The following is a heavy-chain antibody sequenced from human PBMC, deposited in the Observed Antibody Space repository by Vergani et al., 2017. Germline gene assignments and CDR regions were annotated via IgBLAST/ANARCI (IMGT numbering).Heavy chain of an antibody. Sequence: EVQLEESGGGLVLPGRSLRLSCVASGFTSAGYAMHWVRQAPGKGLEWVSGISWNSNSIGYADSVKGRFTIFRDNAKNSLYLQMNSLRAEATALYYCAKDLGTSSGGGWFDPWGQGTLVIVSS. CDR1: GFTSAGYA. CDR2: ISWNSNSI. CDR3: AKDLGTSSGGGWFDP. V-gene: IGHV3-9*02. J-gene: IGHJ5*02. D-gene: IGHD6-6*01.